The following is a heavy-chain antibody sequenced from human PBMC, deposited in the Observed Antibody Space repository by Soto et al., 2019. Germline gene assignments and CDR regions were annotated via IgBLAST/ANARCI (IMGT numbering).Heavy chain of an antibody. J-gene: IGHJ4*02. V-gene: IGHV1-69*02. CDR3: ARLAGGGDDY. Sequence: QVQLVQSGAEVKKPGSSVRVSCKASGGTFSTYIISWVRQAPGQGLEWMGRISPMVVIAIYSQKFQGRIAITADKATSIAYLEVTSRSNEDPAVDYWARLAGGGDDYWGQGTLITVSS. CDR1: GGTFSTYI. D-gene: IGHD3-16*01. CDR2: ISPMVVIA.